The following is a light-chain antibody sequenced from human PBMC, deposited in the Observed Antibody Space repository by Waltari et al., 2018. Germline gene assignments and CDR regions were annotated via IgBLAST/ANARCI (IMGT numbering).Light chain of an antibody. CDR1: QSLLYRSNHKNY. V-gene: IGKV4-1*01. CDR3: QQHYGVLWT. Sequence: IVMTQSPDSLAVSLGERATINCKYSQSLLYRSNHKNYLAWYQQKPGQPPKLLIYWASTRESGVPDRFSGSGSGTDFTLTISTLQAEDVAVYYCQQHYGVLWTFGQGTKVEI. J-gene: IGKJ1*01. CDR2: WAS.